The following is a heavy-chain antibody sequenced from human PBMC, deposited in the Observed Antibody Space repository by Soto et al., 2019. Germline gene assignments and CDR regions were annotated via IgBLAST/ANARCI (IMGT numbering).Heavy chain of an antibody. CDR3: ARPTVVGSTVRFFFDY. CDR2: INPGGGST. V-gene: IGHV1-46*01. J-gene: IGHJ4*01. CDR1: GYTFSSYY. D-gene: IGHD1-26*01. Sequence: ASVKVSCKAFGYTFSSYYIHCVRQAPGQVLEWMGVINPGGGSTNYAQKFKGRLTVTRDTTTSTVYLELSSLTSEDTAVYYCARPTVVGSTVRFFFDYWGQGTLVTVSS.